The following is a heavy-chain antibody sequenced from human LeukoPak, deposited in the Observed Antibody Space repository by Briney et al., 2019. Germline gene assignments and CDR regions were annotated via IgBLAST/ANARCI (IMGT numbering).Heavy chain of an antibody. V-gene: IGHV3-9*01. J-gene: IGHJ6*02. CDR3: AKALERRIYYYGMDV. Sequence: PGRSLRLSCAASGFTFDDYAMHWVRQAPGKGLEWVSGISWNSGSIGYADSVKGRFTISRDNAKNSLYLQMNSPRAEDTALYYCAKALERRIYYYGMDVWGQGTTVTVSS. D-gene: IGHD1-1*01. CDR2: ISWNSGSI. CDR1: GFTFDDYA.